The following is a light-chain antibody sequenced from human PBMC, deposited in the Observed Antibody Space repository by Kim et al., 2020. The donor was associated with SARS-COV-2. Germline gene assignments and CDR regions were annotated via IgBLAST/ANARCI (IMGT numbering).Light chain of an antibody. Sequence: PGERATLSCRASQSVSSYLAWYQQKPGQDPRLLIYDASNRATGIPARFSGSGSGTDFTLTISSLEPEDFAVYYCQQRSNWPPGYTFGQGTKLEIK. CDR2: DAS. J-gene: IGKJ2*01. V-gene: IGKV3-11*01. CDR1: QSVSSY. CDR3: QQRSNWPPGYT.